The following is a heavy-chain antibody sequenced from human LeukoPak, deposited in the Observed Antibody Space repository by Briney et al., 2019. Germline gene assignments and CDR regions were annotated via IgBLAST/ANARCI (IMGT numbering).Heavy chain of an antibody. CDR1: GFTFSSYA. Sequence: GGSLRLSRAASGFTFSSYAMSWVRQAPGKGLEWVSAISGSGGSTYYADSVKGRFTISRDNSKNTLYLQMNSLRAEDTAVYYCAKRMSNYYDSSGYYLTFDYWGQGTLVTVSS. D-gene: IGHD3-22*01. CDR3: AKRMSNYYDSSGYYLTFDY. CDR2: ISGSGGST. J-gene: IGHJ4*02. V-gene: IGHV3-23*01.